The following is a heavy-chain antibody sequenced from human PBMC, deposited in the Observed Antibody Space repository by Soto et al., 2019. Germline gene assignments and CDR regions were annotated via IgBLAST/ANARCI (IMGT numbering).Heavy chain of an antibody. CDR3: AYGGSCHY. V-gene: IGHV3-48*03. D-gene: IGHD1-26*01. CDR2: ISSSGSTI. J-gene: IGHJ4*02. Sequence: EVQLVESGGGLVQPGGPLRLSCAASGFSFNTYEMNWVRQAPGKGLEWVSYISSSGSTIYYADSVKGRFTVSRDNGKNSLYLQMNSLRAEDSAVYYCAYGGSCHYWGQGTQVTVSS. CDR1: GFSFNTYE.